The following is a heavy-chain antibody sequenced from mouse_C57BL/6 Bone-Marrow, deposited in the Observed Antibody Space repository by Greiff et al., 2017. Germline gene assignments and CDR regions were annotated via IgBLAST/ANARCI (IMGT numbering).Heavy chain of an antibody. D-gene: IGHD2-4*01. CDR3: AREDYARFAD. CDR1: GYTFTSYW. CDR2: IDPSDSYT. J-gene: IGHJ3*01. V-gene: IGHV1-50*01. Sequence: QVQLQQPGAELVKPGASVKLSCKASGYTFTSYWMQWVKQRPGQGLEWIGEIDPSDSYTNYNQKFKGKATLTVDTSSSTAYMQLSSLTSEDSAVYYCAREDYARFADWGKGTLVTVSA.